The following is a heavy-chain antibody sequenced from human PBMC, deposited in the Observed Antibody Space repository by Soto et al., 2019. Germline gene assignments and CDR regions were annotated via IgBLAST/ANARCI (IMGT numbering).Heavy chain of an antibody. CDR3: ARVNIGYCSGVSCPARYYYYYMDV. Sequence: SVKVSCKASGGTFSSYTISWVRQAPGQGLEWMGRIIPILGIANYAQKFQGRVTITADKSTSTAYMELSSLRSEDTAVYYRARVNIGYCSGVSCPARYYYYYMDVRGKRTTVTVSS. CDR1: GGTFSSYT. V-gene: IGHV1-69*02. J-gene: IGHJ6*03. D-gene: IGHD2-15*01. CDR2: IIPILGIA.